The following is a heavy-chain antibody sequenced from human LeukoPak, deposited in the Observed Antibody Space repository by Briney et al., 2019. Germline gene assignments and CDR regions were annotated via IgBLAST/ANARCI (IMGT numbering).Heavy chain of an antibody. D-gene: IGHD3-10*01. CDR3: ANGSGSYVNDY. Sequence: SETLSLTCTVSGGSTSSSRYYWGWIRQPPGKGLEWIGSIYYSGSTYYNPSLKSRVTISVDTSKNQFSLKLSSVTAADTAVYYCANGSGSYVNDYWGQGTLVTVSS. CDR2: IYYSGST. V-gene: IGHV4-39*01. J-gene: IGHJ4*02. CDR1: GGSTSSSRYY.